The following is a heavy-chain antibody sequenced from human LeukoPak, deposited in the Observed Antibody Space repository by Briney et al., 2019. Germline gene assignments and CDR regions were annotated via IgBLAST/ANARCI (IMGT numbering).Heavy chain of an antibody. J-gene: IGHJ6*02. CDR3: ARDDGTRHYGMDV. CDR2: INPRGGST. V-gene: IGHV1-46*01. CDR1: GYTFTSYY. Sequence: ASVKVSCKASGYTFTSYYMHWVRQAPGQGLEWMGIINPRGGSTIYAQKFQGRVIMTRDTSTSAIYMELSSLRSEDTAVYYCARDDGTRHYGMDVWGQGTTVTVSS.